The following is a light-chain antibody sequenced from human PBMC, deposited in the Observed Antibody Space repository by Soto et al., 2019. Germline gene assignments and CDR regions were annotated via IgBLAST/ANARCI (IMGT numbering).Light chain of an antibody. V-gene: IGKV1-5*03. Sequence: DIQMTQSPSTLSASVGDSVTITCRASQSVGRWLAWYQQKPGKAPKLLIHAASSLERGVPSRFRGSGSGTEFALTITSLQPDDLATYYCQQYETYFRTFGQGTKVEI. J-gene: IGKJ1*01. CDR1: QSVGRW. CDR2: AAS. CDR3: QQYETYFRT.